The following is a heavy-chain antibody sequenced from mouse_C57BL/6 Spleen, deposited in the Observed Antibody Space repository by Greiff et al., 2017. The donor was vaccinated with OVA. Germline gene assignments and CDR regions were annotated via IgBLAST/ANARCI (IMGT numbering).Heavy chain of an antibody. Sequence: QVQLQQPGAELVKPGASVKLSCKASGYTFTSYWMHWVKQRPGQGLEWIGMIHPNSGSTNYNEKFQSKATLTVDKSSSTAYMQLSSLTSEDSAVYYCARSWLLEGPWFAYWGQGTLVTVSA. CDR2: IHPNSGST. CDR3: ARSWLLEGPWFAY. CDR1: GYTFTSYW. J-gene: IGHJ3*01. D-gene: IGHD2-3*01. V-gene: IGHV1-64*01.